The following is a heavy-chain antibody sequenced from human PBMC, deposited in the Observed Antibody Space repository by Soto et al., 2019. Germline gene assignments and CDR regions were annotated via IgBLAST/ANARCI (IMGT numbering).Heavy chain of an antibody. Sequence: SETLSLTCTVSGGSISSYYWSWIRQPPGKGLEWIGYIYYSGSTNYNPSLKSRVTISVDTSKNQFSLKLSSVTAADTAVYYCARNLGYCSGGICSPYHWFDPGGQGTVVTVSS. CDR2: IYYSGST. J-gene: IGHJ5*02. CDR3: ARNLGYCSGGICSPYHWFDP. CDR1: GGSISSYY. V-gene: IGHV4-59*01. D-gene: IGHD2-15*01.